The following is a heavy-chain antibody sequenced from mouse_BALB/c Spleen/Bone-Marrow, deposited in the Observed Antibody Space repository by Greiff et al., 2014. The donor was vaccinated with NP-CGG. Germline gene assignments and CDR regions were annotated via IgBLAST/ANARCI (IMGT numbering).Heavy chain of an antibody. CDR1: GYTFTSYY. D-gene: IGHD1-1*01. V-gene: IGHV1S56*01. Sequence: QVQLQQSGPELVKPGASVRISCKASGYTFTSYYIHWVKQRPGQGLEWIGWIYPGNVNTKYNEKFKGKATLTADKSSNTAYMQPSSLTSEDSAVYSCARGSSFDYWGQGTTLTVSS. CDR3: ARGSSFDY. CDR2: IYPGNVNT. J-gene: IGHJ2*01.